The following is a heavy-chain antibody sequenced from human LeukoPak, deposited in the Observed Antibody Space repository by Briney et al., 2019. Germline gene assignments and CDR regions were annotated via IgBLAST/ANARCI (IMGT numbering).Heavy chain of an antibody. CDR3: ARGEVYSGSYYFDY. J-gene: IGHJ4*02. D-gene: IGHD1-26*01. V-gene: IGHV4-31*03. CDR1: GGSISSGGYY. CDR2: IYYSGST. Sequence: PSQTLSLTCTVSGGSISSGGYYWSWIRQHPGKGLEWIGYIYYSGSTYYNPSLKSRVTISVDTSKNQFSLKLSSVTAADTAVYYCARGEVYSGSYYFDYWGQGTLVTVSS.